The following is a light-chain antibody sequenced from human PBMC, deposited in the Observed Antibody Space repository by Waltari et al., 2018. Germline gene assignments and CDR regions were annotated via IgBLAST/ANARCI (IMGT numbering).Light chain of an antibody. CDR3: MQGSHWPRT. CDR2: KVS. J-gene: IGKJ2*01. CDR1: QSPVHSYGNTY. V-gene: IGKV2-30*02. Sequence: DVVMTQSPLSLPVTLGQPAAISCRSRQSPVHSYGNTYLNWFQQRPGQSPRRLIYKVSKRDSGVPDRFSGSGSGTDFTLKISRVEAEDVGVYYCMQGSHWPRTFGQGTKLEI.